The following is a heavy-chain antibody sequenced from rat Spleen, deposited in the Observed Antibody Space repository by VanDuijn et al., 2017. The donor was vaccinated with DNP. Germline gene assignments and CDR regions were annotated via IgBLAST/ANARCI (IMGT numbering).Heavy chain of an antibody. Sequence: EVQLVESGGGLVQPGRSLKLSCAASVSTFSDYNMAWVRQAPKKGLEWVATIIYDGRRTYYRDSVKGRFTISRDNTKSNLYLQMDSLRSEDTATYYCATHTFTGGITTPFAYWGQGTLVTVSS. V-gene: IGHV5S10*01. D-gene: IGHD1-4*01. J-gene: IGHJ3*01. CDR1: VSTFSDYN. CDR3: ATHTFTGGITTPFAY. CDR2: IIYDGRRT.